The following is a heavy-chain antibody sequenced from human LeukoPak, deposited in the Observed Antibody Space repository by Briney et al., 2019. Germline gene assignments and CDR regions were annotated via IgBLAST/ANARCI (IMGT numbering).Heavy chain of an antibody. CDR2: ISSSSSYI. CDR1: GFXFRAYG. J-gene: IGHJ4*02. D-gene: IGHD6-13*01. CDR3: ARVGGSSCLDY. V-gene: IGHV3-21*01. Sequence: PGGSLRLSCAASGFXFRAYGMHWVRQAPGKGLEWVSSISSSSSYIYYADSVKGRFTISRDNAKNSLYLQMNSLRAEDTAVYYCARVGGSSCLDYWGQGTLVTVSS.